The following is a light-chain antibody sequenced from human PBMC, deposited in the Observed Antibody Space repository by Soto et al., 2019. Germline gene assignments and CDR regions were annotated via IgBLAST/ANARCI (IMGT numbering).Light chain of an antibody. CDR1: NIGGRS. Sequence: SYELTQPPSVSVAPGQTARITCRGSNIGGRSVHWYQQKPGQAPILVVYDDRDRPSGIPERFSGSNSGNTATLTISRVEGGDEADYYCQVWDSSSDHWVFGGGTKVTVL. CDR2: DDR. CDR3: QVWDSSSDHWV. V-gene: IGLV3-21*02. J-gene: IGLJ3*02.